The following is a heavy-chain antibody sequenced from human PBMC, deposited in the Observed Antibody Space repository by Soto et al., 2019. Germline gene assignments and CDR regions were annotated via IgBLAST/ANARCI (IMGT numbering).Heavy chain of an antibody. V-gene: IGHV4-39*01. CDR2: IYYSGST. CDR1: GGSISSSSYY. Sequence: PSETLSLTCTVSGGSISSSSYYWGWIRQPPGKGLEWIGSIYYSGSTYYNPSLKSRVTISVDTSKNQFSLKLSSVTAADTAVYYCARHSTVTTHFDYWGQGTLVTVSS. CDR3: ARHSTVTTHFDY. J-gene: IGHJ4*02. D-gene: IGHD4-17*01.